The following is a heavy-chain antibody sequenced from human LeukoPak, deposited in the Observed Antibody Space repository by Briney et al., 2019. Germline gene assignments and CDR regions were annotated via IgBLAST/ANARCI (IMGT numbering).Heavy chain of an antibody. CDR1: GFTFSSYG. D-gene: IGHD6-13*01. V-gene: IGHV3-30*03. CDR2: ISYDGSNK. CDR3: AAGNFDY. J-gene: IGHJ4*02. Sequence: GGSLRLSCAASGFTFSSYGMHWVRQAPGKGLEWVAVISYDGSNKYYADSVKGRFTISRDNSKNTLYLQMNSLRAEDTAVYYCAAGNFDYWGQGTLVTVSS.